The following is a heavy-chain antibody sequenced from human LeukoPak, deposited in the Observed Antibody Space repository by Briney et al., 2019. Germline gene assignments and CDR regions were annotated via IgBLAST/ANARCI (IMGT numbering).Heavy chain of an antibody. Sequence: GGSLRLSCAASGFTFDDYAMHWVRQAPGKGLEWVSLISWDGGSTYYADSVKGRFTISRDNSKNSLYLQVNSLRAEDTALYYCAKGAVSSSSPFYYYYMDVWGKGTTVTVSS. J-gene: IGHJ6*03. V-gene: IGHV3-43D*03. CDR3: AKGAVSSSSPFYYYYMDV. CDR2: ISWDGGST. D-gene: IGHD6-13*01. CDR1: GFTFDDYA.